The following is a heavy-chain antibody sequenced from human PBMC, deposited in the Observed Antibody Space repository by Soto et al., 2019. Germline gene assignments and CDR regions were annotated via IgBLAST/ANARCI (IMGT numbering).Heavy chain of an antibody. V-gene: IGHV3-30*18. Sequence: QVQLVGSGGGVVQPGRSLRLSCAASGFTFSSYGMHWVRQDPGKGLEWVAVISYDGSNKYYADSVKGRFTISRDNSKNTLYLQMNSLRAEDTAVYYCAKGKVFSRAPIDYWGQGTLVTVSS. CDR1: GFTFSSYG. CDR2: ISYDGSNK. CDR3: AKGKVFSRAPIDY. J-gene: IGHJ4*02.